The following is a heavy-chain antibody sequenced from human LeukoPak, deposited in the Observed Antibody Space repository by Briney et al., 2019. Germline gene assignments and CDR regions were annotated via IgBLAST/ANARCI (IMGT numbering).Heavy chain of an antibody. CDR2: IYNGGSI. Sequence: GGSLGLSCAASGFTVSSNYMNWVRQAPGKGLEWVGVIYNGGSIYYADSVKGRFTISRDNSKNTLYLQVNSLSDEDTAVYYCAREGPSQRSFGFDYWGQGTLVTVSS. D-gene: IGHD1-1*01. J-gene: IGHJ4*02. CDR1: GFTVSSNY. CDR3: AREGPSQRSFGFDY. V-gene: IGHV3-66*01.